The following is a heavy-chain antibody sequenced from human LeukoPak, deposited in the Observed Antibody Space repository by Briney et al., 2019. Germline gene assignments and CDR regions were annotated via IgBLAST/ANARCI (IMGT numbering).Heavy chain of an antibody. CDR3: ARAPLTGEWYFDL. CDR2: IYYSGST. D-gene: IGHD7-27*01. J-gene: IGHJ2*01. V-gene: IGHV4-59*01. Sequence: ETLSLTCTVSSGSISSYYWSWIRQPPGKGLEWIGYIYYSGSTNYNPSLKSRVTISVDTSKNQFSLKLSSVTAADTAVYYCARAPLTGEWYFDLWGRGTLVTVSS. CDR1: SGSISSYY.